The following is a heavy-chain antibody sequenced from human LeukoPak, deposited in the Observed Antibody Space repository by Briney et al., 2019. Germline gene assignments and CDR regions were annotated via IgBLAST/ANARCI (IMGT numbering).Heavy chain of an antibody. CDR3: AREGAFDI. CDR1: GGSISRGDYY. J-gene: IGHJ3*02. CDR2: IYHGGNT. V-gene: IGHV4-30-2*01. Sequence: SETLSLTCTVSGGSISRGDYYWSWIRQPPGKDLEWIGYIYHGGNTYYNPSLKSRVTISVDRSKNQFSLKLSSVTAADTAVYYCAREGAFDIWGQGTMVTVSS.